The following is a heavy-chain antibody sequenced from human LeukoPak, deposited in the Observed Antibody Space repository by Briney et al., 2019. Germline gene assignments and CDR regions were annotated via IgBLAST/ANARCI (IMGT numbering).Heavy chain of an antibody. CDR1: GFTFSSYD. CDR2: IGTAGDT. D-gene: IGHD2-15*01. V-gene: IGHV3-13*01. CDR3: ARGYSSGGSCLYYCEY. J-gene: IGHJ4*02. Sequence: GGSLRLSCAASGFTFSSYDMHWVRQATGKGLEWVSAIGTAGDTYYPGSVKGRFTISRENAKNSSYLQMNSLRAGDTAVYYCARGYSSGGSCLYYCEYWGQGTLVTVSS.